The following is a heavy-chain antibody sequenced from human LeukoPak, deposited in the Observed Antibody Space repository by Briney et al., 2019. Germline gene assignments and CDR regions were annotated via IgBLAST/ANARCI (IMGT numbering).Heavy chain of an antibody. Sequence: PGGSLRLSCAASGFTFSDYYMSWIRQAPGKGLEWVSYISSSGSTIYYADSVKGRFTISRDNAKNSLYLQMNSLRAEDTAAYYCAREDYSSGWSGKNDYWGQGTLVTVSS. CDR3: AREDYSSGWSGKNDY. V-gene: IGHV3-11*04. CDR1: GFTFSDYY. D-gene: IGHD6-19*01. CDR2: ISSSGSTI. J-gene: IGHJ4*02.